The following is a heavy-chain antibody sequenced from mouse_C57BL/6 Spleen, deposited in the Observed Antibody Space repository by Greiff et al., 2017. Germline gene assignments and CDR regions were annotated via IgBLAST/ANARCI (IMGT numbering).Heavy chain of an antibody. CDR2: IYPSDSET. J-gene: IGHJ1*03. CDR3: ASPYYGSSYRYFDV. CDR1: GYTFTSYW. V-gene: IGHV1-61*01. D-gene: IGHD1-1*01. Sequence: QVQLQQPGAELVRPGSSVKLSCKASGYTFTSYWMDWVKQRPGQGLEWIGNIYPSDSETHYNQKFKDKATLTVDKSSSTAYMQLSSLTSEDSAVYYCASPYYGSSYRYFDVWGTGTTVTVSS.